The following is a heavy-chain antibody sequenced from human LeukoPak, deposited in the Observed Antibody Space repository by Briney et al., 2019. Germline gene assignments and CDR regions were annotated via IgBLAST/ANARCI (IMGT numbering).Heavy chain of an antibody. Sequence: ASVKVSCKASGYTVTSYGISWGRQARGQGVEGMGWISAYNGNRNYAQKLHGRVTMTTDKSTSTAYMELRSLRSDATDVYYCARGGYSPANWFDPWGQGTLVTVSS. CDR1: GYTVTSYG. CDR2: ISAYNGNR. CDR3: ARGGYSPANWFDP. J-gene: IGHJ5*02. D-gene: IGHD5-18*01. V-gene: IGHV1-18*01.